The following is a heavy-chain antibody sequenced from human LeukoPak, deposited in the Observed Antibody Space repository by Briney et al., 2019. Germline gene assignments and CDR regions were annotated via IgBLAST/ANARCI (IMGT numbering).Heavy chain of an antibody. D-gene: IGHD2-15*01. V-gene: IGHV4-39*07. CDR1: GGSISSSHSY. CDR3: ARGTVGYCSGGSCQGWFDP. J-gene: IGHJ5*02. Sequence: PSETLSLTCTVSGGSISSSHSYWGWIRQPPGKGLEWIGNIYYSGSTYYSPSLKSRVTISVDTSNKFSLKLSSVIAADTAVYYCARGTVGYCSGGSCQGWFDPWGQGTLVTVSS. CDR2: IYYSGST.